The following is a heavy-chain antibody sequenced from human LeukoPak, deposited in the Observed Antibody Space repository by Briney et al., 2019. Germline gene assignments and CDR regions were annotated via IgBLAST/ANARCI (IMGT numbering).Heavy chain of an antibody. Sequence: PGGSLRLSCAASGFTFSSYEMNWVRQAPGKGLEWVSYISSSGSTIYYADSVKGRFTISRDNAKNSLYLQMNSLRAEDTAVYYCARVSVVVTAILQSRSFDYWGQGTLVTVSS. CDR2: ISSSGSTI. CDR3: ARVSVVVTAILQSRSFDY. CDR1: GFTFSSYE. D-gene: IGHD2-21*02. J-gene: IGHJ4*02. V-gene: IGHV3-48*03.